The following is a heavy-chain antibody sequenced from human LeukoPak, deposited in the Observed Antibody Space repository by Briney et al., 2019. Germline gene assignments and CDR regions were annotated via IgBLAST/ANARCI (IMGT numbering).Heavy chain of an antibody. CDR1: GGSFSGYY. CDR3: ARESPYCTNGVCYYMDV. Sequence: NPSETLSNPCAVYGGSFSGYYWSWIRQPPGKGLEWIGEINHSGSTNYNPSLKSRVTISVDTSKNQFSLKLSSVTAADTAVYYCARESPYCTNGVCYYMDVWGKRTTVTVSS. V-gene: IGHV4-34*01. D-gene: IGHD2-8*01. CDR2: INHSGST. J-gene: IGHJ6*03.